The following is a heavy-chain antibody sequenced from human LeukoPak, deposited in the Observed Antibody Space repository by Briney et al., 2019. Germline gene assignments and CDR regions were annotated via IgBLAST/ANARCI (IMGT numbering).Heavy chain of an antibody. CDR2: FKSKTDGGAT. CDR1: GFPFSKAW. J-gene: IGHJ4*02. V-gene: IGHV3-15*01. Sequence: GGSLRLSCAGSGFPFSKAWMSWVRQAPGEGLEWLGRFKSKTDGGATDYAAPVKGRFSLSRDDSKNTLYLQMNSLKIEDTAVYYCTSDRGIAARPLFDLWGQGTLVTVSS. CDR3: TSDRGIAARPLFDL. D-gene: IGHD6-6*01.